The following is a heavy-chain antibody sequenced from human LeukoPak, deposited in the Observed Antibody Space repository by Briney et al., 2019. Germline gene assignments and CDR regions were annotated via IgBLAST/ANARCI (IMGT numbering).Heavy chain of an antibody. D-gene: IGHD3-10*01. CDR2: IYYSGST. J-gene: IGHJ5*02. Sequence: SETLFLTCTVSGGSISSSSYYWGWIRQPPGKGLEWIGSIYYSGSTYYNPSLKSRVTISVDTSKNQFSLKLSSVTAADTAVYYCAREGLLWFGELLYLPFDPWGQGTLVTVSS. V-gene: IGHV4-39*07. CDR1: GGSISSSSYY. CDR3: AREGLLWFGELLYLPFDP.